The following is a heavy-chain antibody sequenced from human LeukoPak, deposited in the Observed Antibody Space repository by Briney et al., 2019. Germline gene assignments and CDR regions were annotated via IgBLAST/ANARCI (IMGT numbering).Heavy chain of an antibody. CDR2: ISYDGSNK. CDR3: AKDWEWLRPYYYYMDV. D-gene: IGHD5-12*01. Sequence: GGSLRLSCAASGFTFSSYGMHWVRQAPGKGLEWVAVISYDGSNKYYADSVKGLFTISRDNSKNTLYLQMNSLRAEDTAVYYCAKDWEWLRPYYYYMDVWGKGTTVTVSS. V-gene: IGHV3-30*18. J-gene: IGHJ6*03. CDR1: GFTFSSYG.